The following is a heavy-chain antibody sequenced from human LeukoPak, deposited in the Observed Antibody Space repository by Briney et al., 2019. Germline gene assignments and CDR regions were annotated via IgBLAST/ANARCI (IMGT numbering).Heavy chain of an antibody. J-gene: IGHJ5*02. Sequence: GGSLRLSCAASGFTFSSYAMSWVRQAPGKGLEWVSVIYSGGSTYYADSVKGRFTISRDNSKNTLYLQMNSLRAEDTAVYYCAREVYYYDSSGYYLNWFDPWGQGTLVTVSS. CDR2: IYSGGST. CDR1: GFTFSSYA. D-gene: IGHD3-22*01. CDR3: AREVYYYDSSGYYLNWFDP. V-gene: IGHV3-53*01.